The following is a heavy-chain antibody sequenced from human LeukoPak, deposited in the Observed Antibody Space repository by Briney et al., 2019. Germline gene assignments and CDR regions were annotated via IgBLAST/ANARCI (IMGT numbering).Heavy chain of an antibody. CDR1: GFTFSSFA. Sequence: GGSLRLSCATSGFTFSSFAMSWVRQAPGKGLEWLSAISEGGTGTFYAGSVKGRFTISRDNSKDTLSLQMNSLRAEDTAVYYCAKDIAQGYTYGSIEQDYWGQGTLVTVSA. D-gene: IGHD5-18*01. CDR3: AKDIAQGYTYGSIEQDY. CDR2: ISEGGTGT. V-gene: IGHV3-23*01. J-gene: IGHJ4*02.